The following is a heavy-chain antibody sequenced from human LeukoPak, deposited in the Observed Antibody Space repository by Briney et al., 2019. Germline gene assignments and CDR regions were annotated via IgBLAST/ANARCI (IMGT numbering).Heavy chain of an antibody. CDR3: ARAQYSSSWYWAHYYYYYYMDV. V-gene: IGHV1-8*01. J-gene: IGHJ6*03. CDR2: MNPNSGNT. Sequence: ASVKVSCKASGYTFTSYDINWVRQATGQGLEWMGWMNPNSGNTGYAQKFQGRVTMTRNTSISTAYMELSSLRSEDTAVYYCARAQYSSSWYWAHYYYYYYMDVWGKGTTVTVSS. CDR1: GYTFTSYD. D-gene: IGHD6-13*01.